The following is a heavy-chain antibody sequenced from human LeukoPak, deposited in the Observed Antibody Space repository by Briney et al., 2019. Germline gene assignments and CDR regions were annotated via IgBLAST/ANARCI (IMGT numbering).Heavy chain of an antibody. CDR3: ARVSLGNEPGSPQNYYYYGMDV. Sequence: ASVKVSCKASGGTFSSYAISWVRQAPGQGLEWMGGIIPIFGTANYARKFQGRVTITADESTSTAYMELSSLRSEDTAVYYCARVSLGNEPGSPQNYYYYGMDVWGQGTTVTVSS. CDR1: GGTFSSYA. CDR2: IIPIFGTA. V-gene: IGHV1-69*13. J-gene: IGHJ6*02.